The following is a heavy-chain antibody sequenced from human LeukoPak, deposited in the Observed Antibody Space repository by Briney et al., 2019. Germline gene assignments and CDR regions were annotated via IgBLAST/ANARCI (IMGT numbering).Heavy chain of an antibody. CDR3: GSYRRAYDI. J-gene: IGHJ3*02. Sequence: GVSLRLSCAASGLTVSSTSMTWVRQAPGKGLEWVSDFLSDGRIYYADSVKGRFTISKDNSQNTVNLQMDNLRAEDTATYYCGSYRRAYDIWGQGTVVTVSS. D-gene: IGHD1-26*01. CDR1: GLTVSSTS. CDR2: FLSDGRI. V-gene: IGHV3-53*01.